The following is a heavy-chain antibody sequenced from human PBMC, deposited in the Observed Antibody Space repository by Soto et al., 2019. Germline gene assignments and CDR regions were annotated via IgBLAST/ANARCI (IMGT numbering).Heavy chain of an antibody. J-gene: IGHJ3*02. CDR2: FYYSGST. CDR3: ARQHGAYYDAFAI. CDR1: GGAVSSSTYY. V-gene: IGHV4-39*01. D-gene: IGHD1-26*01. Sequence: QLQLQESGPGLVKPSETLSLTCTVAGGAVSSSTYYWGWIRQPPGKGLEWIATFYYSGSTYHNPSLNIRVTISPDTSKNHFSLKLSSVTATDTAVYYCARQHGAYYDAFAIWGQGTLVTVSS.